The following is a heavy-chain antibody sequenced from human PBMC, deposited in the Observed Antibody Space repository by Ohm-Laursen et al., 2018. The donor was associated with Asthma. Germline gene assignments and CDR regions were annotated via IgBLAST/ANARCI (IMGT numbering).Heavy chain of an antibody. D-gene: IGHD2-15*01. CDR3: ARGVIAVLAVSWYFDL. CDR1: GFTFSSYA. J-gene: IGHJ2*01. CDR2: ISSDGSRI. V-gene: IGHV3-30-3*01. Sequence: SLRLSCSASGFTFSSYAMHWVRQAPGKGLEWMAVISSDGSRIYYADSVKGRFTISRDNSQYTLFPDVNSLRPEDTAVYFCARGVIAVLAVSWYFDLWGRGTLVTVSS.